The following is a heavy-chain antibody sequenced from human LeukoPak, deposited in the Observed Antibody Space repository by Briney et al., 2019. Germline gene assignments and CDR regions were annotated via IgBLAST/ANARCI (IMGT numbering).Heavy chain of an antibody. CDR3: ARPSLTGYGLGYYGMDV. D-gene: IGHD3-9*01. J-gene: IGHJ6*02. CDR1: GGSITSDEYY. CDR2: MSYNGSA. Sequence: SQTLSLTCTVSGGSITSDEYYWGWLRQSPGKGVEWIGYMSYNGSAYYNPSLKSRVTISVDTSKNQFSLKLTSVTAADAAVYYCARPSLTGYGLGYYGMDVWGLGTTVTVSS. V-gene: IGHV4-30-4*01.